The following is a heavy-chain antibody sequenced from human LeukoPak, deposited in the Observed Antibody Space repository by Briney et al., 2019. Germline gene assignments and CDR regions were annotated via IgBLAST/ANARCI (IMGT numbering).Heavy chain of an antibody. CDR1: GFIFSTYS. CDR2: ISSGSSNI. V-gene: IGHV3-21*01. CDR3: AKGDVSVTREFDY. Sequence: GGSLRLSCTASGFIFSTYSMIWVRQAPGKGLEWVSSISSGSSNIYYADSVKGRFTISRDNAQNSLYLQMNSLRAEDTAVYYCAKGDVSVTREFDYWGQGTLVTVSP. J-gene: IGHJ4*02. D-gene: IGHD7-27*01.